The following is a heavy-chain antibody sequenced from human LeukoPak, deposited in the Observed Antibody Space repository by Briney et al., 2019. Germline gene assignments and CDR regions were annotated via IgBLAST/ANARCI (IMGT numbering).Heavy chain of an antibody. CDR2: INAGNGNT. J-gene: IGHJ4*02. CDR1: GYTFTSYA. D-gene: IGHD6-19*01. Sequence: EASVKVSCKASGYTFTSYAMHWVRQAPGQRLEWMGWINAGNGNTKYSQKFQGRVTITRDTSASTAYMELSSLRSEDTAVYYCARSLYSSGWYGYWGQGTLVTVYS. CDR3: ARSLYSSGWYGY. V-gene: IGHV1-3*01.